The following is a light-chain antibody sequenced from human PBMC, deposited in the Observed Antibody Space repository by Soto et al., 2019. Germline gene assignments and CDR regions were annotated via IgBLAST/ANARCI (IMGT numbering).Light chain of an antibody. V-gene: IGLV2-14*03. Sequence: QSALTQPASVSGSPGQSITISCTGTSSDVGGYNYVSWYQQHTGKAPKLLIYDVSNRPSGVSDRFSGSKSGSTASLTISGLQAEDEADYYCSSYASNRFPYVFGTGTKLTV. CDR2: DVS. J-gene: IGLJ1*01. CDR1: SSDVGGYNY. CDR3: SSYASNRFPYV.